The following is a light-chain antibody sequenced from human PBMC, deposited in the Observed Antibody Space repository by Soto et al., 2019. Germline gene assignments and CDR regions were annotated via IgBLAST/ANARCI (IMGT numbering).Light chain of an antibody. Sequence: DIQMTQSPSTLSASAGDRVTITCRASRSVSNWLAWYQQKPGKAPKLLIFDASSLESGVPSRFSGSGSGTEFTLTISSLQPDDFATYYCQQYSSYSWTFGQGTKVDIK. CDR3: QQYSSYSWT. CDR2: DAS. V-gene: IGKV1-5*01. J-gene: IGKJ1*01. CDR1: RSVSNW.